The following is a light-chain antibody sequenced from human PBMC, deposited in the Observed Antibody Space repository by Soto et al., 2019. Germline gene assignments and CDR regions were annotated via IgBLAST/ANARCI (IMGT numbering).Light chain of an antibody. CDR1: SSIVGSNT. J-gene: IGLJ1*01. CDR3: AAWDDSLDGPV. CDR2: NVN. V-gene: IGLV1-44*01. Sequence: QSVLTQPPSASGTPGQRVTISCSGASSIVGSNTVNWYQQLPGKAPKLLMYNVNKRPSGVPDRFSGSVSGTSASLAISGRQSADAADYYCAAWDDSLDGPVFGPGTKLTVL.